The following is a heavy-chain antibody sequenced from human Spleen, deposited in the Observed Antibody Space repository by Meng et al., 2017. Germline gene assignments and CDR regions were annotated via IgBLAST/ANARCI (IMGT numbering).Heavy chain of an antibody. CDR2: TYYRSKWYN. Sequence: QVQLQQSGPGLVKPSQTLSLTLAISGDSVSSNSAAWNWSRQSPSRGLEWLGRTYYRSKWYNDYAGSVKSRITVNPDTSKNQFSLKLSSVTAADTAVYYCARSIAAVPFDYWGQGTLVTVSS. D-gene: IGHD6-13*01. V-gene: IGHV6-1*01. J-gene: IGHJ4*02. CDR3: ARSIAAVPFDY. CDR1: GDSVSSNSAA.